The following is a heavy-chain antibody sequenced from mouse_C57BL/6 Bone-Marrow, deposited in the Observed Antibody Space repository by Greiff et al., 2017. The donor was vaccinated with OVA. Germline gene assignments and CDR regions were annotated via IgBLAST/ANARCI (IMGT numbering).Heavy chain of an antibody. V-gene: IGHV1-52*01. CDR3: SRIDGGSYGYFDV. D-gene: IGHD1-1*02. Sequence: QVQLQQPGAELVRPGSSVKLSCKASGYTFTSYWMHWVKQRPIQGLEWIGNIDPSDSETHYNQKFKDKATLTVDKSSSTAYMQLSSLTSEDSAVYYCSRIDGGSYGYFDVWGTGTTVTVSS. J-gene: IGHJ1*03. CDR1: GYTFTSYW. CDR2: IDPSDSET.